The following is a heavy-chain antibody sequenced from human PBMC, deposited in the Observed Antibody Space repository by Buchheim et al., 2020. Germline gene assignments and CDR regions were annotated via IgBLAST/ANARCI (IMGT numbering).Heavy chain of an antibody. J-gene: IGHJ4*02. CDR3: ARSCTGGNCYSNFDY. CDR1: GFTFSDYY. Sequence: VQLVESGGGLVQPGGSLRLSCAASGFTFSDYYMDWVRQAPGKGLEWVARSRNKANSYTTGYAASVTGRFTIPRDVSENSPYLQMNSLKSEDTAVYFCARSCTGGNCYSNFDYWGQGTL. CDR2: SRNKANSYTT. V-gene: IGHV3-72*01. D-gene: IGHD2-15*01.